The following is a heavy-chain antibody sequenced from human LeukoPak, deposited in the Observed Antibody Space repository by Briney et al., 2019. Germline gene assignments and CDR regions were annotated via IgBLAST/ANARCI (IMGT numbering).Heavy chain of an antibody. V-gene: IGHV5-51*01. J-gene: IGHJ5*02. CDR1: GYSFPNYW. CDR2: IYPGDSHT. CDR3: ARGPYAYTSSATLGSYNWFDP. Sequence: KDGESLKISCKGSGYSFPNYWIGWVRQMPGKGLEWMGIIYPGDSHTRYSPSFQDQVTISVDKFISTAYLQWSSLKASDTAMYYCARGPYAYTSSATLGSYNWFDPWGQGSLVTVSS. D-gene: IGHD2-2*02.